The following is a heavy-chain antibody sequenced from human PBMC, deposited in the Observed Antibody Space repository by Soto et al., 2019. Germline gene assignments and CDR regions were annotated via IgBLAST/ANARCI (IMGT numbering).Heavy chain of an antibody. CDR1: GFTFSNAW. Sequence: LRLSCAASGFTFSNAWMSWVRQAPGKGLEWVGRIKSKTDGGTTDYAAPVKGRFTISRDDSKNTLYLQMNSLKTEDTAVYYCLAGAIAAAGIDYWGQGTLVTVSS. J-gene: IGHJ4*02. CDR3: LAGAIAAAGIDY. CDR2: IKSKTDGGTT. D-gene: IGHD6-13*01. V-gene: IGHV3-15*01.